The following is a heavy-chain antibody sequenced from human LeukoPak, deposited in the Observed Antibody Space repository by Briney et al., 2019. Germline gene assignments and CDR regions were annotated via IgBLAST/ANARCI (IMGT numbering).Heavy chain of an antibody. CDR2: ISGSGGNT. CDR1: GFTFSSYA. V-gene: IGHV3-23*01. CDR3: ARDYASDY. J-gene: IGHJ4*02. Sequence: PGGSLRLSCAASGFTFSSYAMSWVRQAPGKGLEWVSSISGSGGNTYYADSVKGRFTISGDNAKNSLYLQMSSLRAEDTAVYYCARDYASDYWGQGTLVTVSS. D-gene: IGHD3-10*01.